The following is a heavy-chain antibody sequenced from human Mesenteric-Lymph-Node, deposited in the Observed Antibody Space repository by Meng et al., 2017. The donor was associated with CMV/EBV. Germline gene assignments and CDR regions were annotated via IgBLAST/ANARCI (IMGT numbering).Heavy chain of an antibody. V-gene: IGHV3-21*06. Sequence: ASGFTFNDYNMNWVRQAPGKGLEWVSSISSTSTYISSADSVRGRFTISRDNAKSLLYLQMNSLRVEDTAVYYCAGVPEYQLLYPVDYWGQGTLVTVSS. CDR3: AGVPEYQLLYPVDY. J-gene: IGHJ4*02. CDR1: GFTFNDYN. D-gene: IGHD2-2*02. CDR2: ISSTSTYI.